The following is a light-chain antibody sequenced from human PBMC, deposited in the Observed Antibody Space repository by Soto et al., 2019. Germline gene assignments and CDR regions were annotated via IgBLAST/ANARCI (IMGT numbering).Light chain of an antibody. CDR1: QDISVY. V-gene: IGKV1-27*01. CDR2: SAS. Sequence: DIQMTQSPSSLSASVGDRVTITCRASQDISVYLAWYQQKPGKVPKLLIYSASTLQSGVPSRFSGSGSGTDFTLTISSLQPEDFATYYCLKFNTAPLTFGQGTRLEIK. J-gene: IGKJ5*01. CDR3: LKFNTAPLT.